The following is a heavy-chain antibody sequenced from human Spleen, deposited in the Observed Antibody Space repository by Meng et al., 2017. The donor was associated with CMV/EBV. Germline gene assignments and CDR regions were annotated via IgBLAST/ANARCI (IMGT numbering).Heavy chain of an antibody. D-gene: IGHD2-2*02. Sequence: GGSLRLSCAASGFTFSTYWMSWVRQAPGKGLEWVSIISGNGAFTQYADSAKGRFTVSRDNSKNTLYLQMNSLGAEDTAVYYCAKDLAQCGTMGCYKGGWLDPWGQGTLVTVSS. J-gene: IGHJ5*02. CDR1: GFTFSTYW. CDR3: AKDLAQCGTMGCYKGGWLDP. V-gene: IGHV3-23*01. CDR2: ISGNGAFT.